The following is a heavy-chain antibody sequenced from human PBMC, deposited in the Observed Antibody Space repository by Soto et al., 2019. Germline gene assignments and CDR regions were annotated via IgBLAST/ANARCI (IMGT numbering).Heavy chain of an antibody. CDR1: GYTFTSYY. J-gene: IGHJ6*03. V-gene: IGHV1-46*03. CDR2: INPSGGST. Sequence: GASVKVSCKASGYTFTSYYMHWVRQAPGQGLEWMGIINPSGGSTSYAQKFQGRVTMTRDTSTSTVYMELSSLRSEDTAVYYCARDGGYYIREGSNMDVWGKGTTVTVSS. D-gene: IGHD3-3*01. CDR3: ARDGGYYIREGSNMDV.